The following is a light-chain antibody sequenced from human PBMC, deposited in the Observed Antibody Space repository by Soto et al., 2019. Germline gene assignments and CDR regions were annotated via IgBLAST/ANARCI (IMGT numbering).Light chain of an antibody. CDR1: SSDVGSYNL. V-gene: IGLV2-23*01. CDR2: EGS. J-gene: IGLJ1*01. CDR3: CSYAGSSTLLGYV. Sequence: QSALTQPASVSGSPGQSITISCTGTSSDVGSYNLVSWYQQHPGKAPKLMIYEGSKRPSGVSNRFSGSKSGNTASLTISGLQAEDEADYYCCSYAGSSTLLGYVFGTGTKLTVL.